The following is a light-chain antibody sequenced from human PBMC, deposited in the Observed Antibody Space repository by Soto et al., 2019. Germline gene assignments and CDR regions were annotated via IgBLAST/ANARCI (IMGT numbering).Light chain of an antibody. CDR1: SSDIGGYNY. CDR2: DVK. J-gene: IGLJ1*01. CDR3: SSYAGTNNFDV. V-gene: IGLV2-8*01. Sequence: QSVLTQPPSASGSPGQSVTISCTGTSSDIGGYNYVSWYQQHPGEAPKLTIYDVKKRPSGIPDRFSGSKSGNTASLTVSGLQAEDEADYYCSSYAGTNNFDVFGNGTKVTVL.